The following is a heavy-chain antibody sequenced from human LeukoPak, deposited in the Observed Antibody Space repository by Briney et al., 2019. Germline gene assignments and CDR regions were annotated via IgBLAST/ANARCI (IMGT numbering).Heavy chain of an antibody. CDR3: ARLATGISLSEDDY. Sequence: ASVKVSCKASGYTFTSYDINWVRQATGQGLEWMGWMNPNSGNTGYAQKLQGRVTMTRNTSISTAYMELSSLRSEDTAVYYCARLATGISLSEDDYWGQGTLVTVSS. CDR1: GYTFTSYD. CDR2: MNPNSGNT. D-gene: IGHD3-10*01. V-gene: IGHV1-8*01. J-gene: IGHJ4*02.